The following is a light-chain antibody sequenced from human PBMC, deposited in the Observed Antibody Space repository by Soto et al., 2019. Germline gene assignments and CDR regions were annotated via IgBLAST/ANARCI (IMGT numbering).Light chain of an antibody. J-gene: IGKJ4*02. CDR1: QSIRDW. CDR2: KAS. Sequence: DIQMTQSPSTLSASVGDRVTITCRASQSIRDWLAWYQQKPGKAPKLLIYKASSLESGVPSRFSGSGSGTEFTLTIRSLQPDDFAAYFCQQYDSHPLTVGGGTMVELK. CDR3: QQYDSHPLT. V-gene: IGKV1-5*03.